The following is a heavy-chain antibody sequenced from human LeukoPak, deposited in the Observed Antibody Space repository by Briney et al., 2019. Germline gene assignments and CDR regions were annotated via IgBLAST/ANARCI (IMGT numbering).Heavy chain of an antibody. Sequence: SETLSLTCTVSGGSISSGGYYWSWIRQHPGRGLEWIGYIYYSGSTYYNPSLKSRTAISGDTSKNQFSLKLSSVTAADTAVYYCARDRSDYVLYYGMDVWGQGTTVTVSS. CDR3: ARDRSDYVLYYGMDV. V-gene: IGHV4-31*03. D-gene: IGHD4-17*01. CDR2: IYYSGST. CDR1: GGSISSGGYY. J-gene: IGHJ6*02.